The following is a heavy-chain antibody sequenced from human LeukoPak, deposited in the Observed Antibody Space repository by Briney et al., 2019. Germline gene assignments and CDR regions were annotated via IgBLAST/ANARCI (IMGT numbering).Heavy chain of an antibody. V-gene: IGHV4-39*07. CDR2: LSYSAST. J-gene: IGHJ3*02. Sequence: SETLSLTCTVSGGSIYISNYFWAWIRQPPGKGLEWIGTLSYSASTYYNPSLKSRVTISVDTSKNQFSLKLSSVTAADTAVYFCARHIVVVTATHDVFDIWGQGTMVTVSS. CDR1: GGSIYISNYF. CDR3: ARHIVVVTATHDVFDI. D-gene: IGHD2-21*02.